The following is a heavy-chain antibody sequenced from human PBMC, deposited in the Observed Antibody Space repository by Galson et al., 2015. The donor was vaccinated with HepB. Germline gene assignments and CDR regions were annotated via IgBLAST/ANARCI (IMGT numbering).Heavy chain of an antibody. Sequence: SVKVSCKASGYTFINYGINWVRQAPGQGLEWMGWISPDNGNTYYAPNLQGRVTMTTDISTSTAYMELRSLRSDDTAVYYCARRQYYDICGYYYYYYGMDVWGQGTTVTVSS. CDR2: ISPDNGNT. CDR1: GYTFINYG. CDR3: ARRQYYDICGYYYYYYGMDV. J-gene: IGHJ6*02. V-gene: IGHV1-18*01. D-gene: IGHD3-22*01.